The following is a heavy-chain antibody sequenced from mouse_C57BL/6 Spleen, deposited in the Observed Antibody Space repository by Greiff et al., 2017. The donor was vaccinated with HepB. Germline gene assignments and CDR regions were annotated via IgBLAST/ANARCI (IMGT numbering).Heavy chain of an antibody. Sequence: VQLQESGPELVKPGASVKISCKASGYAFSSSWMNWVKQRPGKGLEWIGRIYPGDGDTNYNGKFKGKATLTADKSSSTAYMQLSSLTSEDSAVYFCARSGLRLPWFAYWGQGTLVTVSA. D-gene: IGHD3-2*02. CDR1: GYAFSSSW. CDR2: IYPGDGDT. CDR3: ARSGLRLPWFAY. J-gene: IGHJ3*01. V-gene: IGHV1-82*01.